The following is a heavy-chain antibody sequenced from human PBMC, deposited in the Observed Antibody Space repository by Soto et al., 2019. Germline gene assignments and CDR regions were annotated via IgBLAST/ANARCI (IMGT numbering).Heavy chain of an antibody. Sequence: GASVKVSCKASGYTFTSYAMHWVRQAPGQRLEWMGWINAGNGNTKYSQKFQGRVTITRDTSASTAYMELSSLRSEDTAVYYCARDYWQLVRGYFDYWGQGTLVTVSS. CDR2: INAGNGNT. J-gene: IGHJ4*02. CDR3: ARDYWQLVRGYFDY. V-gene: IGHV1-3*01. CDR1: GYTFTSYA. D-gene: IGHD6-6*01.